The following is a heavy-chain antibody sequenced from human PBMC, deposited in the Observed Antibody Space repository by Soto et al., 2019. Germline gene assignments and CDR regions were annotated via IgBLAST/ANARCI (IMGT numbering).Heavy chain of an antibody. CDR3: ARDPGITGRTADY. D-gene: IGHD1-20*01. J-gene: IGHJ4*02. CDR1: GFTFSSYG. CDR2: IWYDGSNK. Sequence: VQLLESGGGLVQPGGSLRLSCAASGFTFSSYGMHWVRQAPGKGLEWVAVIWYDGSNKYYADSVKGRFTISRDNSKNTLYLQMDSLRAEDTAVYYCARDPGITGRTADYWGQGTLVTVSS. V-gene: IGHV3-33*08.